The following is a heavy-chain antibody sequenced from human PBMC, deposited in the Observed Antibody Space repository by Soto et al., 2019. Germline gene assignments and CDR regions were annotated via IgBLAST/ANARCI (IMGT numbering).Heavy chain of an antibody. CDR3: GRDAVIRGYYNCFDP. Sequence: EVQLVESGGGLVQPGGSLRLSCAASGFTFTDYWMSWVRQAPGKGLEWVANIKQDGSAKYYVDSVKGRFTISRDNAKNSLYLQMNSLRTEDTAVYYCGRDAVIRGYYNCFDPWGQGTLVTVSS. D-gene: IGHD3-10*01. J-gene: IGHJ5*02. CDR1: GFTFTDYW. CDR2: IKQDGSAK. V-gene: IGHV3-7*03.